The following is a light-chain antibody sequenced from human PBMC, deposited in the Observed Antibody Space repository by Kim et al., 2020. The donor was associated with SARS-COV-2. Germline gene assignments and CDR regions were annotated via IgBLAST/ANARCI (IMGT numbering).Light chain of an antibody. J-gene: IGKJ1*01. Sequence: LSLSPRERATLSCRASQSTYLAWYQQKPGQAPRLLIYDASNRATGIPARFSGSGSGTDFTLTISSLEPEDFAVYYCQQRSNWLWTFGQGTKVDIK. CDR2: DAS. V-gene: IGKV3-11*01. CDR3: QQRSNWLWT. CDR1: QSTY.